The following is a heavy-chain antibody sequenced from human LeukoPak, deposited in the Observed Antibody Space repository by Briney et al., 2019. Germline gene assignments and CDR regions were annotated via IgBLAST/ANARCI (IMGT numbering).Heavy chain of an antibody. V-gene: IGHV4-59*01. CDR1: GGSISSYY. CDR2: MYYSGTT. D-gene: IGHD5-24*01. CDR3: ARGDLQEDGAEYFQH. Sequence: SETLSLTCTVSGGSISSYYWSWIRQPPGKGLEWIGHMYYSGTTNYNPSLKSRVTISVDTSKNQLSLKLSTLTAADTAVYYCARGDLQEDGAEYFQHWGQGTLVTVSS. J-gene: IGHJ1*01.